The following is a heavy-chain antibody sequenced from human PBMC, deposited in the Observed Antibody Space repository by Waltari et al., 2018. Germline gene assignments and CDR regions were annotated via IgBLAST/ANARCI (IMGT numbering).Heavy chain of an antibody. Sequence: QVQVVESGGGVVQPGRSLRLACAASGFTFRPSGLHRVRQAPGKGLEWVAVRWYDGSNKDYADSVKGRFTISRDNSKKTLHLQMNSLRAEDTAVYYCARDLSSWYRGTTYYYYGMDVWGQGTTVTVSS. CDR3: ARDLSSWYRGTTYYYYGMDV. V-gene: IGHV3-33*01. D-gene: IGHD6-13*01. CDR1: GFTFRPSG. CDR2: RWYDGSNK. J-gene: IGHJ6*02.